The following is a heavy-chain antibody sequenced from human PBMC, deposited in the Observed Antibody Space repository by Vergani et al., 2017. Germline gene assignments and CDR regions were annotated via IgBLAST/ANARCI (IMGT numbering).Heavy chain of an antibody. V-gene: IGHV4-39*01. D-gene: IGHD3-10*01. CDR2: VNYSGIA. CDR3: ARRRAVRGTIISSTFDI. Sequence: QVQLQESGPGLVKPSETLSLSCIVSNGSISEKSDSWGWTRQPLGKGLEWIGDVNYSGIAFYNPSLRSRATISVDTSKNQFSLKVISVTAADTAVYYCARRRAVRGTIISSTFDIWGQGTMVSVSS. CDR1: NGSISEKSDS. J-gene: IGHJ3*02.